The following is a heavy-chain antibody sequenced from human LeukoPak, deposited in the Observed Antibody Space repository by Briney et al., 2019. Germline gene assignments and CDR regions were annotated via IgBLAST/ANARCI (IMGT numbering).Heavy chain of an antibody. CDR3: ARGPGTVLRYFDWLLYFDY. CDR2: IYYGGST. CDR1: GGSITSDY. Sequence: SETLSLTCTVSGGSITSDYWTWLRQPPGKGLEWIGYIYYGGSTNHNPSLRSRVTISVDTSKNQFSLKLSSVTAADTAVYYCARGPGTVLRYFDWLLYFDYWGQGTLVTVSS. D-gene: IGHD3-9*01. V-gene: IGHV4-59*12. J-gene: IGHJ4*02.